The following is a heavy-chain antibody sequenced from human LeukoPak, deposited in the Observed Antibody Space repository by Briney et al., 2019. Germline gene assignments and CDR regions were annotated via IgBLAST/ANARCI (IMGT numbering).Heavy chain of an antibody. D-gene: IGHD3-22*01. CDR2: ICYSGST. Sequence: SETLSLTCTVSGASISSYYWSWIRQPPGKGLEWIGYICYSGSTNHNPALKSRVTKSDDTSKNQISLKLSSVTAADTDVYYCAKDRRANPPKIVVVAYFDYWGQGTLVTVSS. CDR1: GASISSYY. CDR3: AKDRRANPPKIVVVAYFDY. V-gene: IGHV4-59*01. J-gene: IGHJ4*02.